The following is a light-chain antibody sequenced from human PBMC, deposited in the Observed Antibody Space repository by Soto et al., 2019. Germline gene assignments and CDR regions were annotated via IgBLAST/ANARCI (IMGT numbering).Light chain of an antibody. V-gene: IGKV3-20*01. CDR3: QHYDSSSGHT. CDR2: GAS. CDR1: QTIRSNF. J-gene: IGKJ2*01. Sequence: EIVLTQSPGTLSLSPGERATLSCRASQTIRSNFLTWYQQKPGQAPRLLIYGASTRAAGIPDRFSGSGSGTDFTLTISRLEPEDFAVYYCQHYDSSSGHTFGQTTKRQMK.